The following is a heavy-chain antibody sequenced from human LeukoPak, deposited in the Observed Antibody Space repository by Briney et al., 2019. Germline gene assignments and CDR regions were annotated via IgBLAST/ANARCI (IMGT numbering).Heavy chain of an antibody. CDR3: AREPDQYYYDSSGYFSYNWFDP. CDR1: GGSLSSGSYY. V-gene: IGHV4-61*02. CDR2: LYTSGST. Sequence: PSETLSLTCTVSGGSLSSGSYYWSWIRQPAGKGLESIGRLYTSGSTNYNPALKSRVTISVDTSKNQFSLKLSSVTAADTAVYYCAREPDQYYYDSSGYFSYNWFDPWGQGTLVTVSS. J-gene: IGHJ5*02. D-gene: IGHD3-22*01.